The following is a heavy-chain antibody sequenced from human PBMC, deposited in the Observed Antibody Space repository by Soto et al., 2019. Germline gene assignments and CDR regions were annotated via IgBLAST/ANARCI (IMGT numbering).Heavy chain of an antibody. CDR3: ARGGHCSGGSCRKDFDF. CDR1: GYTFISYD. V-gene: IGHV1-8*01. J-gene: IGHJ4*02. D-gene: IGHD2-15*01. CDR2: MNPNSGNT. Sequence: ASVKVSCKASGYTFISYDINWVRQATGQGLEWMGWMNPNSGNTGYEQRFQGRVTMTRDTSMSTVYMELSSLRSEDTAVYFCARGGHCSGGSCRKDFDFWGQGTQVTVSS.